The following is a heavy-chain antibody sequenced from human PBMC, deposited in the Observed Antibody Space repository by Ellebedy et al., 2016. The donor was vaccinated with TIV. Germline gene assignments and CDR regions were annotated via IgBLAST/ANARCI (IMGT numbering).Heavy chain of an antibody. Sequence: GESLKISCAASGFTFNNYWMTWVRQVPGKGLEWVANIKQDGSERYYVDSVKGRFTISRDNAKNSLYLQMNSLTAEDTAVYYCARDQWLGRAYYFDYWGQGTLVTVSS. CDR2: IKQDGSER. CDR1: GFTFNNYW. CDR3: ARDQWLGRAYYFDY. J-gene: IGHJ4*02. V-gene: IGHV3-7*01. D-gene: IGHD6-19*01.